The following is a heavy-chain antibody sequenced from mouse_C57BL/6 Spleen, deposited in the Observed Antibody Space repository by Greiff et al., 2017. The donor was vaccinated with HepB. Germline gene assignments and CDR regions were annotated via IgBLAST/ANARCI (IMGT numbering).Heavy chain of an antibody. CDR3: ARERGSAWFAY. V-gene: IGHV1-82*01. Sequence: QVQLQQSGPELVKPGASVKISCKASGYAFSSSWMNWVKQRPGKGLEWIGRIYPGDGDTNYNGKFKGKATLTADKSSSTAYMQLSSLTSEDSAFYFCARERGSAWFAYWGQGTLVTVSA. J-gene: IGHJ3*01. D-gene: IGHD3-1*01. CDR2: IYPGDGDT. CDR1: GYAFSSSW.